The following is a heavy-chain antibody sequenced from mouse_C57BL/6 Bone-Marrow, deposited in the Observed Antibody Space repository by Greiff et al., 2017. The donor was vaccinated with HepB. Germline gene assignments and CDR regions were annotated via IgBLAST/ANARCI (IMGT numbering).Heavy chain of an antibody. D-gene: IGHD4-1*01. CDR3: ARKGGYVGLLGPDWFAY. V-gene: IGHV1-19*01. CDR2: INPYNGGT. CDR1: GYTFTGYY. J-gene: IGHJ3*01. Sequence: EVQRVESGPVLVKPGASVKMSCKASGYTFTGYYMNWVKQSHGKSLEWIGVINPYNGGTSYNQKFKGKATLTVDKSSSTAYIDLNSLTSEDSAVYYCARKGGYVGLLGPDWFAYWGQGTLVTVSA.